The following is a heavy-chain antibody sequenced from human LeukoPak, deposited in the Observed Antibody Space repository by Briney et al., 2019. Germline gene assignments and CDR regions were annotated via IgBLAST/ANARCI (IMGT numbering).Heavy chain of an antibody. CDR2: IYYSGST. V-gene: IGHV4-61*01. Sequence: SETLSLTCTVSGGSITSSSYYWSWIRQPPGKGLEWIGYIYYSGSTNYNPSLKSRVTISVDTSKNQFSLKLSSVTAADTAVYYCARALAARPSYYYYYMDVWGKGTTVTVSS. CDR1: GGSITSSSYY. J-gene: IGHJ6*03. D-gene: IGHD6-6*01. CDR3: ARALAARPSYYYYYMDV.